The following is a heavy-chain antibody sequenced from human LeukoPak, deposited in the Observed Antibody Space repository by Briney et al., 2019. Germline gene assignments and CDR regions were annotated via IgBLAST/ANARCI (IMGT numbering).Heavy chain of an antibody. CDR1: GDSVSRSY. V-gene: IGHV4-59*08. Sequence: SETLSLTCTVSGDSVSRSYWTWIRQPPGKGLEWIGYIYYTGSTKYNPSLKSQVTISLDTSKNQFSLKLSSVTAADTAVYYCARFFGGVPNWGQGTLVTVSS. J-gene: IGHJ4*02. CDR3: ARFFGGVPN. CDR2: IYYTGST. D-gene: IGHD2-8*02.